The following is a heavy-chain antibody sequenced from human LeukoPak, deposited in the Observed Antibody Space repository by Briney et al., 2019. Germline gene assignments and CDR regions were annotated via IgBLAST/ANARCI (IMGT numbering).Heavy chain of an antibody. J-gene: IGHJ4*02. CDR1: GFSFSSFA. V-gene: IGHV3-23*01. CDR2: ISGSGGGT. Sequence: GGSLRLSCAASGFSFSSFAMTWVRQSPERGLEWVAGISGSGGGTNYADSVKGRFTISRDNPKNTLFLQMNSLRAEDTAVYFCARRGVVIRVILVGFHKEAYYFDSWGQGALVTVSS. CDR3: ARRGVVIRVILVGFHKEAYYFDS. D-gene: IGHD3-22*01.